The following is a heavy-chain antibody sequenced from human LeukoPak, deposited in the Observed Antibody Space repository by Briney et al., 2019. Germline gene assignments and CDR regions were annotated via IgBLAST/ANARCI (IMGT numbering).Heavy chain of an antibody. J-gene: IGHJ4*02. D-gene: IGHD5-12*01. CDR3: AKDREGLSSGYDLEYFDY. CDR1: GFTVSSNY. V-gene: IGHV3-53*01. CDR2: IYSGGST. Sequence: GGSLRLSCAASGFTVSSNYMSWVRQAPGKGLEWVSVIYSGGSTNYADSVKGRFTISRDKSKNTLYLQMNSLRAEDTAVYYCAKDREGLSSGYDLEYFDYWGQGTLVTVSS.